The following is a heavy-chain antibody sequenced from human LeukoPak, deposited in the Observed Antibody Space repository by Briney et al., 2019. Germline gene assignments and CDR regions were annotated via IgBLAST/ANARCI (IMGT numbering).Heavy chain of an antibody. J-gene: IGHJ4*02. Sequence: PSETLSLTCTVSGGSISSGSYYWSWIRQPAGKGLEWIGRIYTSGSTNYNPSLKSRVTISVDTSKNQFSLKLSSVTAADTAVYYCARGRLRSSNDYWGQGTLVTVSS. CDR1: GGSISSGSYY. CDR3: ARGRLRSSNDY. CDR2: IYTSGST. V-gene: IGHV4-61*02. D-gene: IGHD4-17*01.